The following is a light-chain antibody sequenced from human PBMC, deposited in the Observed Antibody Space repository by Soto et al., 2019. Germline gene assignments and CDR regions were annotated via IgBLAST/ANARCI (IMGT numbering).Light chain of an antibody. CDR1: RSNIGGNT. J-gene: IGLJ1*01. CDR2: SNN. Sequence: QSVLTQPPSASGTPGQTVAISCSGSRSNIGGNTVNWYQQLPGTAPKLLIYSNNQRPSGVPDRFSGSKSGTSASLAISGLQSEDEADYYCAAWDDSLNGDVFGTGTKLTVL. V-gene: IGLV1-44*01. CDR3: AAWDDSLNGDV.